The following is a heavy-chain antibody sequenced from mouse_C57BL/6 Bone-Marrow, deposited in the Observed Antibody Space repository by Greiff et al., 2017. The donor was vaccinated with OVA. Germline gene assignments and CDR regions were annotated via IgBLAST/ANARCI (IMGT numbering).Heavy chain of an antibody. CDR3: ARYYYGSSYNWYFDV. CDR1: GFTFTDYY. Sequence: DVQLVESGGGLVQPGGSLSLSCAASGFTFTDYYMSWVRQPPGKALEWLGFIRNKANGYTTEYSASVKGRFTISRDNSQSILYLQMNALRAEDSATYYCARYYYGSSYNWYFDVWGTGTTVTVSS. J-gene: IGHJ1*03. CDR2: IRNKANGYTT. V-gene: IGHV7-3*01. D-gene: IGHD1-1*01.